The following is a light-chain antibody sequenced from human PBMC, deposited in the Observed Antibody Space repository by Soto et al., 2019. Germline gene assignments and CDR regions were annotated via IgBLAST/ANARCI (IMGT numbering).Light chain of an antibody. Sequence: DIQMTQSPPSLSASAGDRVTISCRPSENIGNHLNWYQQKLGNAPKLLIYATSNLQSGVPSRISGRGSRTDFTLTIRGLQPEDLATYCCQQSYSVPYTFGQWTRLDIK. CDR3: QQSYSVPYT. CDR2: ATS. J-gene: IGKJ2*01. CDR1: ENIGNH. V-gene: IGKV1-39*01.